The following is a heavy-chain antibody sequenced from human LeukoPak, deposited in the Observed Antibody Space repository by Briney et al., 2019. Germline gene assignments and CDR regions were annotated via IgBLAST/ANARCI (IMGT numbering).Heavy chain of an antibody. CDR1: GFTFDDYA. CDR3: AKSFSHYDILTATGHPRDAFDI. Sequence: PGRSLRLSCAASGFTFDDYAMHWVRQAPGKGLEWVSGISWNSGSIGYADSVKGRFTISRDNAKNSLYLQMNSLRAEDTALYYCAKSFSHYDILTATGHPRDAFDIWGQGTMVTVSS. CDR2: ISWNSGSI. J-gene: IGHJ3*02. V-gene: IGHV3-9*01. D-gene: IGHD3-9*01.